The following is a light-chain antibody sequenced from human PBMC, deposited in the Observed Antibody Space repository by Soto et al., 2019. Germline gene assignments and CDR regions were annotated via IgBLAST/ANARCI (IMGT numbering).Light chain of an antibody. Sequence: EIVLTQSPATLSLSPGERATLSCRASQSVSSFLAWYQQKPGQAPRLLIYDASNRATGIPARFSGSGSGTDFTLTITSLEPEDFEVYYCQHRSNWPLTFGGGTKVDI. CDR1: QSVSSF. CDR2: DAS. V-gene: IGKV3-11*01. J-gene: IGKJ4*01. CDR3: QHRSNWPLT.